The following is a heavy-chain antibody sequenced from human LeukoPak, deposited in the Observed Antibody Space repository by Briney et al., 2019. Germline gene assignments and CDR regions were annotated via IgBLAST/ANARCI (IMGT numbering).Heavy chain of an antibody. Sequence: ASVKVSCKASGYTFTSYGISWVRQAPGQGLEWMGWISAYNGNTSYAQKLQGRVTMTTDTSTSTAYMELRSLRSDDTAVYYCARSKGRRIVGASSSDYWGQGTLVTVSS. CDR1: GYTFTSYG. D-gene: IGHD1-26*01. CDR3: ARSKGRRIVGASSSDY. J-gene: IGHJ4*02. CDR2: ISAYNGNT. V-gene: IGHV1-18*01.